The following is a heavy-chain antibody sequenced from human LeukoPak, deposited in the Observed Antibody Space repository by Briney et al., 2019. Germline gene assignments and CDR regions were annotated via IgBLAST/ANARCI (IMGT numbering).Heavy chain of an antibody. CDR2: IKQDGSDK. CDR3: AKRDYYDSSGYSPLFDN. J-gene: IGHJ4*02. V-gene: IGHV3-7*05. CDR1: GFTFSSYW. Sequence: GGSLRLSCAASGFTFSSYWMSWVRQAPGKGLEWVANIKQDGSDKYYVDSVKGRFTISRDNAKNSLYLQMNSLRAEDTALYFCAKRDYYDSSGYSPLFDNWGQGILVTVSS. D-gene: IGHD3-22*01.